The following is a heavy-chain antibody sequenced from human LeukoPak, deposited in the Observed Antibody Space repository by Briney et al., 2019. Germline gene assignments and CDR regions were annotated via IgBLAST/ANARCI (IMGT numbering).Heavy chain of an antibody. CDR1: GGSISSSSYY. Sequence: PSETLSLTCTVSGGSISSSSYYWGWIRQPPGKGLEWIGSIYYSGSTSYNPSLTSRVTISVDTSKNQFSLKLSSVTAADTAVYYCARIVWRGGRGYYYYGMDVWGQGTTVTVSS. V-gene: IGHV4-39*01. J-gene: IGHJ6*02. CDR2: IYYSGST. D-gene: IGHD3-16*02. CDR3: ARIVWRGGRGYYYYGMDV.